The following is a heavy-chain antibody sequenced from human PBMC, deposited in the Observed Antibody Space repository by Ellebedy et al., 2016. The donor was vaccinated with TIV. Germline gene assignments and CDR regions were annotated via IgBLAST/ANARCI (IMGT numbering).Heavy chain of an antibody. J-gene: IGHJ4*02. D-gene: IGHD3-22*01. CDR2: ISADSANT. CDR1: GFTFSSHA. CDR3: VKLDSSGYYYGRLDY. V-gene: IGHV3-23*01. Sequence: GGSLRLSCAASGFTFSSHAMSWVRQAPGKGLEWVSGISADSANTHYADSVKGRFTISRDNSKNTQYLQMNSLGAEDTAVYYCVKLDSSGYYYGRLDYWGQGTLVTVSS.